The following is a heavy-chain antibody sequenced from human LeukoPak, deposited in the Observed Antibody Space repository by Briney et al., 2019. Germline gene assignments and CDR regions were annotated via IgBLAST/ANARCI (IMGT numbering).Heavy chain of an antibody. CDR3: ARYSGSYYSAFDI. CDR2: IYHSGST. V-gene: IGHV4-38-2*01. J-gene: IGHJ3*02. D-gene: IGHD1-26*01. Sequence: NPSETLSLTCAVSGYSISSGYYWGWIRQPPGKGLEWIGSIYHSGSTYYNPSLKSRVTISVDTSKNQFSLKLSSVTAADTAVYYCARYSGSYYSAFDIWGQGTVVTVSS. CDR1: GYSISSGYY.